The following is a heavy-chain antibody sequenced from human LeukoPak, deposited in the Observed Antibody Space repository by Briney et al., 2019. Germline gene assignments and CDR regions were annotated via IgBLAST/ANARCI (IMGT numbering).Heavy chain of an antibody. CDR1: GFTFSSYE. D-gene: IGHD3-10*01. CDR2: ISSSGTTI. Sequence: PGGSLRLSCAASGFTFSSYEMNWVRQAPGKGLEWVSYISSSGTTIYYADSVKGRFTISRDNAKNSLYLQMNSLRAEDTAVYYCARDATTMVRGALGGRGQGTLVTVSS. V-gene: IGHV3-48*03. J-gene: IGHJ4*02. CDR3: ARDATTMVRGALGG.